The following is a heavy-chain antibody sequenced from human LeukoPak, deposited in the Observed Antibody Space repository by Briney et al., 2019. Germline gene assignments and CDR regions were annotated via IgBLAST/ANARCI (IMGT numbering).Heavy chain of an antibody. CDR2: IYYSGST. CDR1: GGSVSSYY. V-gene: IGHV4-59*02. CDR3: ARDLPMDV. J-gene: IGHJ6*03. Sequence: MASETLSLTCTVSGGSVSSYYWSWIREPPGKGLEWIGYIYYSGSTNYNPSLKSRVTISVDTSKNQFSLKLSSVTAADTAVYYCARDLPMDVWGKGTTVTVSS.